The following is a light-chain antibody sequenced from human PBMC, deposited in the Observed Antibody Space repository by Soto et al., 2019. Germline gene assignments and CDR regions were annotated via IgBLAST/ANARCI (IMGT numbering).Light chain of an antibody. CDR3: CSYAGTYTVWV. CDR2: DVT. V-gene: IGLV2-11*01. J-gene: IGLJ3*02. CDR1: SSDVGNYNL. Sequence: QSALAQPRSVSGSPGQSVNISCTGTSSDVGNYNLVSWYQHHPGKAPKLMIYDVTKRPSGVPDRFSASKSGNTASLTISGLQAEDEADYYCCSYAGTYTVWVFGGGTKVTVL.